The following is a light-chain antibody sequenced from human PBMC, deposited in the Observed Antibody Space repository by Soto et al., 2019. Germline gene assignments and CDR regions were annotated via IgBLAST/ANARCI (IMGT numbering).Light chain of an antibody. V-gene: IGKV3-15*01. CDR3: QQYNNWPPIP. J-gene: IGKJ5*01. CDR2: GAS. CDR1: QSVSSN. Sequence: EIVVTQSPASLSVSPGERATLSCRASQSVSSNLAWYQQKPGQAPRLLIYGASTRATGIPARFSGSGSGTEFTLTISSLQSEDFAVYYWQQYNNWPPIPLGQGPR.